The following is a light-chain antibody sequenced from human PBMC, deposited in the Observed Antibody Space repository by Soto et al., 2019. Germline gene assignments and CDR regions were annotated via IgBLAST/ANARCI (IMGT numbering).Light chain of an antibody. CDR3: QSYDSSLSGSEV. J-gene: IGLJ3*02. CDR2: GNS. Sequence: QSVLTQPPSVSGAPGQRVTISCTGSSSNIGAGYDVHWYQHLPGTAPKLLIYGNSNRPSGVPDRFSGSKSGTSASLAISGLQADDEADYYCQSYDSSLSGSEVFGGGTKLTVL. CDR1: SSNIGAGYD. V-gene: IGLV1-40*01.